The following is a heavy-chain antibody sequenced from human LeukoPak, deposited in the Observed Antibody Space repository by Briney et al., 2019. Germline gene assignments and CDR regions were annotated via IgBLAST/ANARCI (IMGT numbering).Heavy chain of an antibody. V-gene: IGHV1-69*05. CDR1: GGTFSSYA. CDR2: IIPIFGTA. J-gene: IGHJ6*03. CDR3: ARALYDFWSGYFPRYYYYYYMDV. D-gene: IGHD3-3*01. Sequence: ASVKVSCKASGGTFSSYAISWVRQAPGQGLEWTGRIIPIFGTANYAQKFQGRVTITTDESTSTAYMELSSLRSEDTAVYYCARALYDFWSGYFPRYYYYYYMDVWGKGTTVTVSS.